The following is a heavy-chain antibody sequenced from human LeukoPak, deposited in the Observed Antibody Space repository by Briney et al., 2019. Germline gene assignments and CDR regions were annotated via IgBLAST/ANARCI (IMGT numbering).Heavy chain of an antibody. CDR3: VGLYGDQHY. CDR1: GYTFTSYY. J-gene: IGHJ4*02. Sequence: ASVNVSCMASGYTFTSYYMHWVRQAPGQGLEWMGIINPSGGSTSYAQKFQGRVTMTRDTSTSTVYMELSSLRSEDTAVYYCVGLYGDQHYWGQGTLVTVSS. CDR2: INPSGGST. V-gene: IGHV1-46*01. D-gene: IGHD4-17*01.